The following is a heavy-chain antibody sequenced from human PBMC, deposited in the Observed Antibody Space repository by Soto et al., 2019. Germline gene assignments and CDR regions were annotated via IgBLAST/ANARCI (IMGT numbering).Heavy chain of an antibody. J-gene: IGHJ4*02. V-gene: IGHV4-59*08. CDR1: GGSISSYY. D-gene: IGHD3-9*01. Sequence: SETLSLTCTVSGGSISSYYWSWIRQPPGKGLEWIGYIYYSGSTNYNPSLKSRVTISVDTSKNQFSLKLSSVTAADTAVYYCARNILTPLWSLYYFDYWGQGTLVTVSS. CDR3: ARNILTPLWSLYYFDY. CDR2: IYYSGST.